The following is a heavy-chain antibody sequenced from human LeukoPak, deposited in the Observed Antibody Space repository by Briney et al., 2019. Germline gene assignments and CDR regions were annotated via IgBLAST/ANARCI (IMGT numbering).Heavy chain of an antibody. CDR3: ARDKGSKDYDYVWGSYPPDAFDI. V-gene: IGHV4-59*12. Sequence: SETLSLTCTVSGGSISSYYWSWIRQPPGKGLEWIGYIYYSGSTNYNPSLKSRVTISVDTSKNQFSLKLSSVTAADTAVYYCARDKGSKDYDYVWGSYPPDAFDIWGQGTMVTVSS. D-gene: IGHD3-16*01. J-gene: IGHJ3*02. CDR1: GGSISSYY. CDR2: IYYSGST.